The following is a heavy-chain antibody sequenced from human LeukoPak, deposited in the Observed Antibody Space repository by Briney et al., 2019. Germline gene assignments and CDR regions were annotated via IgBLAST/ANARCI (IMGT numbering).Heavy chain of an antibody. Sequence: PGGSLRLSCAASGFTFIDYTMHWVRQAPGKGLEWVANIKRDGSEKYYVDSVKGRFTISRDNAKNSLYLQMDSLRAEDTAVYYCARSRSAGYWGQGTLVTVSS. CDR1: GFTFIDYT. V-gene: IGHV3-7*01. CDR2: IKRDGSEK. J-gene: IGHJ4*02. CDR3: ARSRSAGY.